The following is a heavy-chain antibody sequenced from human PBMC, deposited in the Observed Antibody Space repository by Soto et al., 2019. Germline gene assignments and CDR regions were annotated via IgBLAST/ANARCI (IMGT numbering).Heavy chain of an antibody. CDR1: GYTFPASY. CDR2: INPNSGGT. CDR3: AREGSLVGAMDL. Sequence: QVQLVQSGAEVKKPGASVKVSCKASGYTFPASYMHWVRQAPGQGLEWMGWINPNSGGTNYAQKFQGRVSMTRDTSISVAYMEIKRLRSAATAVYYCAREGSLVGAMDLWGQGTLVTVSS. D-gene: IGHD1-26*01. V-gene: IGHV1-2*02. J-gene: IGHJ5*02.